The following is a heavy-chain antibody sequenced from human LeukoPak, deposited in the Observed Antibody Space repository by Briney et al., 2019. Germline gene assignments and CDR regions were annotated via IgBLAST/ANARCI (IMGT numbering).Heavy chain of an antibody. Sequence: PGGSLRLSCAASGFTVSTNYMSWVRQAPGKKLEWVSDNSDGSTFYADSVKGRFTISRDNSKNTLYLQMNSLRAEDTAVYHCARYDFILISYFDLWGRGTLVTVSS. CDR2: NSDGST. CDR1: GFTVSTNY. D-gene: IGHD3-3*01. J-gene: IGHJ2*01. CDR3: ARYDFILISYFDL. V-gene: IGHV3-53*01.